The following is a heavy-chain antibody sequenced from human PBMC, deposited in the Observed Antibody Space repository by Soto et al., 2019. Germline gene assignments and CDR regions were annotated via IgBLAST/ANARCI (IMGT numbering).Heavy chain of an antibody. CDR2: IIPILGIA. J-gene: IGHJ6*02. V-gene: IGHV1-69*08. CDR1: GGTFSSYT. Sequence: QVQLVQSGAEVKKPGSSVKVSCKASGGTFSSYTISWVRQAPGQGLEWMGRIIPILGIANYAQKFQGRVTITADKATSTAYMELSSLRSEDTAVYYCARDQWELPLWGMDVWGQGTTVTVSS. D-gene: IGHD1-26*01. CDR3: ARDQWELPLWGMDV.